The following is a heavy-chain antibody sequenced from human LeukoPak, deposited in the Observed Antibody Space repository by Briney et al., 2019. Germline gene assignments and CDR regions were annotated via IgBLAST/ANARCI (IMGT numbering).Heavy chain of an antibody. CDR2: IYYSGST. J-gene: IGHJ4*02. D-gene: IGHD6-13*01. CDR1: GGSISSYY. Sequence: SETLSLTCTVSGGSISSYYWSWIRQPPGKGLEWIGYIYYSGSTNYNPSLKSRVTISVDTSKNQFSLRVSSVTAADTAVYYCARDLAPYSSSWTQGFDYWGQGTLVTVSS. CDR3: ARDLAPYSSSWTQGFDY. V-gene: IGHV4-59*01.